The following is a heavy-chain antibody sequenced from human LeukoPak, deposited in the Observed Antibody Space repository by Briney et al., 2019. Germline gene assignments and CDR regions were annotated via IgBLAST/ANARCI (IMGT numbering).Heavy chain of an antibody. D-gene: IGHD3-10*01. J-gene: IGHJ4*02. Sequence: PSEILSLTCTVSGGSISSYYWSWIRQPAGKGLEWIGRIYTSGSTNYNPSLKSRVTMSVDTSKNQFSLKLSSVTAAATAVYDCARGSAIWSGKLGPFDSWGQGPLATAPS. V-gene: IGHV4-4*07. CDR1: GGSISSYY. CDR3: ARGSAIWSGKLGPFDS. CDR2: IYTSGST.